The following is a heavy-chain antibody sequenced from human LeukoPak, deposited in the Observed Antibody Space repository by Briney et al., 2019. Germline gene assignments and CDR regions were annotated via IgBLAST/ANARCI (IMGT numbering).Heavy chain of an antibody. CDR3: ARDFAPIAARPNFDY. CDR1: GYTFTSYG. J-gene: IGHJ4*02. V-gene: IGHV1-18*01. D-gene: IGHD6-6*01. Sequence: ASVKVPCKASGYTFTSYGISWVRQAPGQGLEWMGWISAYNGNTNYAQKLQGRVTMTTDTSTSTAYMELRSLRSDDTAVYYCARDFAPIAARPNFDYWGQGTLVTVSS. CDR2: ISAYNGNT.